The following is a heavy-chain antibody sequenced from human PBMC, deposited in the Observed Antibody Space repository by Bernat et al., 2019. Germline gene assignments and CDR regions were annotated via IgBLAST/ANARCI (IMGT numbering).Heavy chain of an antibody. D-gene: IGHD1-26*01. V-gene: IGHV3-43*02. CDR2: ISGDGGST. J-gene: IGHJ3*02. CDR3: EKDWVVVGGPTNDAFDI. CDR1: GFTFDDYA. Sequence: EVQLLESGGGVVQPGGSLRLSCAASGFTFDDYAMHWVRQAPGKGLEWVSLISGDGGSTYYADSVKGRFTISRDNSKNSLYLQMNSLRTEDTALYYCEKDWVVVGGPTNDAFDIWGQGTMVTVSS.